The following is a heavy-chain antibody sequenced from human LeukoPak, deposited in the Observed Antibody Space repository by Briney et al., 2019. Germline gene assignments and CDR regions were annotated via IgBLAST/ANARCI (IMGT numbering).Heavy chain of an antibody. Sequence: ASVKVSCKASGYTFTGYYMHWVRQAPGQGLEWMGWISAYNGNTNYAQKLQGRVTMTTDTSTSTAYMELRSLRSDDTAVYYCARDLTGGSYYCYFDYWGQGTLVTVSS. CDR2: ISAYNGNT. CDR3: ARDLTGGSYYCYFDY. J-gene: IGHJ4*02. D-gene: IGHD1-26*01. CDR1: GYTFTGYY. V-gene: IGHV1-18*04.